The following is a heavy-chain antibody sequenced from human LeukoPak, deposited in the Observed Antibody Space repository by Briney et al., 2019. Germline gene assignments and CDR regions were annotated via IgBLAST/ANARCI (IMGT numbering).Heavy chain of an antibody. CDR1: GFSSSNYA. D-gene: IGHD6-19*01. V-gene: IGHV3-23*01. J-gene: IGHJ5*02. CDR3: AKGSGSGWYGWFAP. CDR2: IDASGGAT. Sequence: GGSLRLSCAASGFSSSNYAMYWVRQAPGKGLEWVSSIDASGGATYYADFVKGRFTISRDNSKNTFYLQMNSLRGEDTAVYSCAKGSGSGWYGWFAPWGQGTLVTVSS.